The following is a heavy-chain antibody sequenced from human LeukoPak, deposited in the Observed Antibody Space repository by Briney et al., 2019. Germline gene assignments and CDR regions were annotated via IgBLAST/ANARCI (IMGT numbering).Heavy chain of an antibody. J-gene: IGHJ6*02. CDR1: GYSFQDYW. D-gene: IGHD2-2*02. CDR3: AKFGIRGCSSSTRCYTSFFYYGMDV. CDR2: IFPHDSDT. V-gene: IGHV5-51*01. Sequence: GESLQISCKGSGYSFQDYWIGWVRQMPGKGPGLMGRIFPHDSDTKYSPSFEGQVTISVDKSISTAYVQWGSLRVSDTAIYYCAKFGIRGCSSSTRCYTSFFYYGMDVWGQGTTVTVSS.